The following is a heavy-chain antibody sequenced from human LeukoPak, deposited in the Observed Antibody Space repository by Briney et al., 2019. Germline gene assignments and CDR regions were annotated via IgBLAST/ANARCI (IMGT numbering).Heavy chain of an antibody. V-gene: IGHV4-34*01. D-gene: IGHD2-2*01. Sequence: SETLSLTCAVYGGSFSGYYWSWIRQPPGKGLEWIGEINHSGSTNYDPSLKSRVTISVDTSKNQFSLKLSSVTAADTAVYYCARRYCSSTSCYRNYYGMDVWGQGTTVTVSS. J-gene: IGHJ6*02. CDR2: INHSGST. CDR1: GGSFSGYY. CDR3: ARRYCSSTSCYRNYYGMDV.